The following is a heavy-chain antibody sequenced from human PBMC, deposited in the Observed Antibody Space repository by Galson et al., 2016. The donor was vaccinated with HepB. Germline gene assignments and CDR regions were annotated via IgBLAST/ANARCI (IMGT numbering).Heavy chain of an antibody. CDR2: TFYRSTWEN. V-gene: IGHV6-1*01. CDR3: ARAVMLGRGMDV. CDR1: GDSVYNNRAA. D-gene: IGHD3-10*01. J-gene: IGHJ6*02. Sequence: CAISGDSVYNNRAAWVWIRQSPSRGLEWLGRTFYRSTWENHYTGSVRNRITISPDTSRNQLSLHLNTVTPEDTAVYYCARAVMLGRGMDVWGQGTTVTVSS.